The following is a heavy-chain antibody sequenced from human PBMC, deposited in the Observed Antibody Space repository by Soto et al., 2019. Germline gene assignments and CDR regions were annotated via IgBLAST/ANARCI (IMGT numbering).Heavy chain of an antibody. V-gene: IGHV4-30-2*01. CDR2: IYHSGST. CDR3: ARMGHYGDHGLDY. J-gene: IGHJ4*02. D-gene: IGHD4-17*01. CDR1: GGSISSGGYS. Sequence: SETLSLTCAVSGGSISSGGYSWSWIRQPPGKGLEWIGYIYHSGSTYYNPSLKSRVTISVDRSKNQFSLKLSSVTAADTAVYYCARMGHYGDHGLDYWGQGTLVTVSS.